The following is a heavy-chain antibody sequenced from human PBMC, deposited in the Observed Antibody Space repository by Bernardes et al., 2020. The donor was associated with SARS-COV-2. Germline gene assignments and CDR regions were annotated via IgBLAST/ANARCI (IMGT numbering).Heavy chain of an antibody. CDR2: MYTTGTSS. Sequence: SETLSLTCTVSGGSMTNGSFNWSWIRQPAGKGLEWIGRMYTTGTSSSYNPSLKSRVSISVDTSKNQFSLTVSSVTAADTAVYYCARESLLGEGDNLDYYYNVMDIWGQGTTVTVSS. D-gene: IGHD3-16*01. CDR1: GGSMTNGSFN. J-gene: IGHJ6*02. CDR3: ARESLLGEGDNLDYYYNVMDI. V-gene: IGHV4-61*02.